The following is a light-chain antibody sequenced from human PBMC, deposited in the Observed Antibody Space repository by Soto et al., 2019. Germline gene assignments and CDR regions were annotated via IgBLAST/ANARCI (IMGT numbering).Light chain of an antibody. CDR3: QQRFTWPLT. V-gene: IGKV3-11*01. J-gene: IGKJ4*01. CDR1: QSVSGF. Sequence: ETVLTQSPATLSLSPGERATLSCRASQSVSGFFAWYQQKPGQAPRLLIYRVSNRATGVPARFSGSGSGTDFTLSISSLEPEDSGVYYCQQRFTWPLTFGGVNKVEIK. CDR2: RVS.